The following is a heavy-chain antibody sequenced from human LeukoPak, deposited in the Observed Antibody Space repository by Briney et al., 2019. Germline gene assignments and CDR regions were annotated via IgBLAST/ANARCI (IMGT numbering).Heavy chain of an antibody. D-gene: IGHD3-10*01. Sequence: GGSLRLSCAASGFTFSHYWMTWVRQAPGRGLEWVSVIYSGGSTYYADSVKGRFTISRDNSKNTLYLQMNSLRAEDTAVYYCARDRPYGSGSYYGRNWYFDLWGRGTLVTVSS. CDR3: ARDRPYGSGSYYGRNWYFDL. CDR2: IYSGGST. V-gene: IGHV3-53*01. J-gene: IGHJ2*01. CDR1: GFTFSHYW.